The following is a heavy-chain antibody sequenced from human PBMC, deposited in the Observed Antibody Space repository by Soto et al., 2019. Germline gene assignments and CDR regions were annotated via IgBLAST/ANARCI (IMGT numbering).Heavy chain of an antibody. J-gene: IGHJ4*02. V-gene: IGHV4-34*01. D-gene: IGHD3-9*01. CDR3: ARDKNVLRYFDWSSVFDY. Sequence: QVQLQQWGAGLLKPSETLSLTCAVYGGSFSGYYWSWIRKPPGKGLEWIGEINHSGSTNYNPSLKSRVTISVDTSKNQFSLKLSSVTAADTAVYYCARDKNVLRYFDWSSVFDYWGQGTLVTVSS. CDR1: GGSFSGYY. CDR2: INHSGST.